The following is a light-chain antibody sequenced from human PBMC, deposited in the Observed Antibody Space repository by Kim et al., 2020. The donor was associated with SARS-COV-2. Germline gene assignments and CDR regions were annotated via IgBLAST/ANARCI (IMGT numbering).Light chain of an antibody. CDR2: DAS. V-gene: IGKV3-11*01. Sequence: EIVLTQSPATLSLSPGERATLSCRASQSVSSQLAWYQQRPGHATRLLIYDASNRATGIPARFSGSGSGTDFTLTNSSLEPEDFAVYYCQQRSNWRLTFGGGTKVDI. J-gene: IGKJ4*01. CDR1: QSVSSQ. CDR3: QQRSNWRLT.